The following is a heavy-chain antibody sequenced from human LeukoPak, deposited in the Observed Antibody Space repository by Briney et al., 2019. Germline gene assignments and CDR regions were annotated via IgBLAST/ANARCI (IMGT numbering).Heavy chain of an antibody. V-gene: IGHV3-7*01. CDR3: ARDRKQWLVRRGAFDI. Sequence: GGSLRLSCAASGFTFSSYWMSWVRQAPGKGLEWVANIKQDGSEKYYVDSVKGRFTISRDNAKNSPYLQMNSLRAEDTAVYYCARDRKQWLVRRGAFDIWGQGTMVTVSS. D-gene: IGHD6-19*01. CDR1: GFTFSSYW. CDR2: IKQDGSEK. J-gene: IGHJ3*02.